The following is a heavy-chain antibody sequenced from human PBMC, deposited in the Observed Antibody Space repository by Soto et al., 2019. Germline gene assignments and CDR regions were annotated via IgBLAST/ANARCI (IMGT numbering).Heavy chain of an antibody. D-gene: IGHD6-13*01. V-gene: IGHV4-59*08. CDR2: MYYSGST. CDR1: GGSINSYY. J-gene: IGHJ4*02. CDR3: ARLSRGAAAGFDY. Sequence: QVQLQESGPGLVKPSETLSLTRTISGGSINSYYWSWIRQPPGQGLEWIGYMYYSGSTDYNPSLKSRVTISLDTSKNHFSLRLSSVTAADTAVYYCARLSRGAAAGFDYWGQGTLVTVSS.